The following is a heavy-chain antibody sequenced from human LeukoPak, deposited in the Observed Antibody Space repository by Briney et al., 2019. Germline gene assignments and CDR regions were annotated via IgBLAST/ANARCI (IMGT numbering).Heavy chain of an antibody. V-gene: IGHV1-2*02. CDR1: GYTFTGYY. CDR2: INPNSGGT. J-gene: IGHJ4*02. CDR3: ARSYDYYDSSGYYCGYFDY. Sequence: ASVTVSCKASGYTFTGYYMHWVRQAPGQGLEWMGWINPNSGGTNYAQKFQGRVTMTRDTSISTAYMELSRLRSDDTAVYYCARSYDYYDSSGYYCGYFDYWGQGTLVTVSS. D-gene: IGHD3-22*01.